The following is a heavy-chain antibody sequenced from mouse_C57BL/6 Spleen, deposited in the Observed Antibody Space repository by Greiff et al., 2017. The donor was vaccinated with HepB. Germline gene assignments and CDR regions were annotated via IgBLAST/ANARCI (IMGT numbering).Heavy chain of an antibody. CDR3: TNYYGSSGG. D-gene: IGHD1-1*01. CDR1: GYTFTDYE. CDR2: IDPETGGT. J-gene: IGHJ2*01. Sequence: VQLQQSGAELVRPGASVTLSCKASGYTFTDYEMHWVKQTPVHGLEWIGAIDPETGGTPYNQKFKGKAILTADKSSSIAYMELRSLTSEDSAVYYCTNYYGSSGGWGQGTTLTVSS. V-gene: IGHV1-15*01.